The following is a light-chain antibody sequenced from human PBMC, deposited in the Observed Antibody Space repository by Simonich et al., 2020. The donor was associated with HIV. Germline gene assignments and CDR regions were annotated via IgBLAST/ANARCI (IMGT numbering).Light chain of an antibody. CDR2: WAS. J-gene: IGKJ3*01. CDR3: KQYYSTPLT. Sequence: DIVMTQSPDSLAVSLGERATINCKSSQSVLYSSNNKNYLAWYQQKPGQPPKLLIYWASTRESGVPDRFSGSGSGTDFTLTISSLQAEDVAVYYCKQYYSTPLTFGPGTKVKI. V-gene: IGKV4-1*01. CDR1: QSVLYSSNNKNY.